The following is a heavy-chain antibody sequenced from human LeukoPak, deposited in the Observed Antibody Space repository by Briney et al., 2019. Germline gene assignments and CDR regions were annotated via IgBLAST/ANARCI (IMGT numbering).Heavy chain of an antibody. J-gene: IGHJ6*02. CDR3: ARGGASGPYIRYCSGGSCYSGYYYGMDV. V-gene: IGHV1-8*02. D-gene: IGHD2-15*01. Sequence: GASVKVSCKASGYTFTSYDINWVRQATGQGLEWMGWMNPNSGNTGYAQKFQGRVTMTRNTSISTAYMELSSLRSEDTAVYYCARGGASGPYIRYCSGGSCYSGYYYGMDVWGQGTTVTVSS. CDR1: GYTFTSYD. CDR2: MNPNSGNT.